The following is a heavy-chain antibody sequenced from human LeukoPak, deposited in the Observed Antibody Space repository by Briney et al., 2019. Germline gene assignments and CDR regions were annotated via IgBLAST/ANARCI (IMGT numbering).Heavy chain of an antibody. CDR1: GYTFTSYD. D-gene: IGHD3-10*01. CDR3: ARGSYYGSGSWFLPHGRNDAFDI. J-gene: IGHJ3*02. Sequence: ASVKVSCKASGYTFTSYDINWVRQATGQGLEWMGWMNPNSGNTGYAQKFQGRVTMTRNTSISTAYMELSSLRSEDTAVYYCARGSYYGSGSWFLPHGRNDAFDIWGQGTMVTVSS. V-gene: IGHV1-8*01. CDR2: MNPNSGNT.